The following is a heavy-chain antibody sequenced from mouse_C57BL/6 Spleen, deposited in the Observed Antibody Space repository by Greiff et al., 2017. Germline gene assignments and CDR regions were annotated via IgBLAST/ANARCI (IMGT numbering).Heavy chain of an antibody. J-gene: IGHJ4*01. CDR1: GFTFSSYG. CDR2: ISSGGSYT. CDR3: SRHEDYYAMDY. Sequence: EVQRVESGGDLVKPGGSLKLSCAASGFTFSSYGMSWVRQTPDKRLEWVATISSGGSYTYYPDSVKGRFTISRDNAKNTLYLQMSSLKSEDTAMYYCSRHEDYYAMDYWGQGTSVTVSS. V-gene: IGHV5-6*01.